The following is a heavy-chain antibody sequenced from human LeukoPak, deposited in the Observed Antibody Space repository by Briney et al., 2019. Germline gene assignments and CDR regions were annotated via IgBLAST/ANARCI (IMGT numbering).Heavy chain of an antibody. CDR2: MSGSGGST. D-gene: IGHD3-22*01. CDR1: GFTFRSYA. J-gene: IGHJ4*02. CDR3: AKTPSYDSSGYYPPFDY. Sequence: EGSLRLSCAASGFTFRSYAMSWVRQVPGKGLEWVSGMSGSGGSTYYADSVKGRFTISRDNSKNTLYLQMNSLRAEDTAVYYCAKTPSYDSSGYYPPFDYWGQGALVTVSS. V-gene: IGHV3-23*01.